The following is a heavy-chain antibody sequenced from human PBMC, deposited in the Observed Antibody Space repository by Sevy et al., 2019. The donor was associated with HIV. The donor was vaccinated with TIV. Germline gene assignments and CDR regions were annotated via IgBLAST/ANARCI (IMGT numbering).Heavy chain of an antibody. CDR1: GYPFTGYY. CDR2: INPNSGGT. Sequence: ASVKVSCKASGYPFTGYYVHWVRQAPGQGLEWMGWINPNSGGTNYAQKFQGWVTMTRDTSITTAYMGVSRLRSDDTAVYYCTGDRTYSSGWFGNYCYDMDVWGQGTTVTVSS. V-gene: IGHV1-2*04. CDR3: TGDRTYSSGWFGNYCYDMDV. D-gene: IGHD6-19*01. J-gene: IGHJ6*01.